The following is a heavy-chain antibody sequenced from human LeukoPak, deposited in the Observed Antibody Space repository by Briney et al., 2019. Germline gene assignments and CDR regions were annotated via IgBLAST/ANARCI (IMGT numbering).Heavy chain of an antibody. Sequence: GGSLRLSCAASGFAFSSYNMNWVRQAPGKGLEWISYIGSSGSPTHYADSVRGRFTISRHNAKNSIYLQLSSLRAEDSAVYYCAKGVSSPLYYFDYWGQGTLVTVSS. D-gene: IGHD6-13*01. CDR1: GFAFSSYN. V-gene: IGHV3-48*03. J-gene: IGHJ4*02. CDR3: AKGVSSPLYYFDY. CDR2: IGSSGSPT.